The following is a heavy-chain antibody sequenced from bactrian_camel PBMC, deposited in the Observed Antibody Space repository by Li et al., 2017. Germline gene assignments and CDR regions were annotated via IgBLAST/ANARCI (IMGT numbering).Heavy chain of an antibody. Sequence: HVQLVESGGASVQAGESLRLSCVASGGSFSDQMGWYRQTPGKEREGVASIDSSGDTAYADSVKGRFTVSKDNAKNTLTLQMNSLVPEDTGMYICAADRLGLVPRMGSDANPRDTGYWGQGTQVTVS. V-gene: IGHV3S53*01. J-gene: IGHJ6*01. CDR1: GGSFSDQ. D-gene: IGHD5*01. CDR2: IDSSGDT. CDR3: AADRLGLVPRMGSDANPRDTGY.